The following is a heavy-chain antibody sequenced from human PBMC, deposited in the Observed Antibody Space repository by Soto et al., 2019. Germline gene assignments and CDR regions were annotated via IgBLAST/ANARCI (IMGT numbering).Heavy chain of an antibody. Sequence: QLQLQESGPGLVQPSETLSLTCTVSGGSMSTTNYYWGWIRQSPGKGLEWIGSIFERGTTYYSPSLKSRVIISADTSHNHFSLRLRSVAAADTAIYYCARHVRYSDGYGMDVW. CDR2: IFERGTT. J-gene: IGHJ6*01. CDR1: GGSMSTTNYY. V-gene: IGHV4-39*01. D-gene: IGHD5-12*01. CDR3: ARHVRYSDGYGMDV.